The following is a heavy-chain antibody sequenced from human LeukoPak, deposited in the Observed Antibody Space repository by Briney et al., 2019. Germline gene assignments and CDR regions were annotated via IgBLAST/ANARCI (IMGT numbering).Heavy chain of an antibody. CDR3: ASFYCSGGSCYQYYYYYYMDV. CDR1: GGSISSSSYY. Sequence: SETLSLTCTVSGGSISSSSYYWGWIRQPPGKGLEWIGIIYYSGSTYSNPSLKSRVTICVDTSKNQFSLKLSSVTAADPAVYYRASFYCSGGSCYQYYYYYYMDVWGKGTTVTISS. J-gene: IGHJ6*03. D-gene: IGHD2-15*01. V-gene: IGHV4-39*01. CDR2: IYYSGST.